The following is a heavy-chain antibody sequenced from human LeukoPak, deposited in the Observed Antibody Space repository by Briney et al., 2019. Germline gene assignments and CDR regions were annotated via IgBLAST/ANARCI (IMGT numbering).Heavy chain of an antibody. J-gene: IGHJ4*02. CDR2: ISAYNGNT. CDR3: ARVEGWIKIHPFDY. Sequence: GASVKVSCKASGYTFTIYGISWVRQAPGQGLEWMGWISAYNGNTNYAQKLQGRVTMTTDTSTSTAYMELRSLRSDDTAVYYCARVEGWIKIHPFDYWGQGTLVTVSS. D-gene: IGHD2-15*01. V-gene: IGHV1-18*01. CDR1: GYTFTIYG.